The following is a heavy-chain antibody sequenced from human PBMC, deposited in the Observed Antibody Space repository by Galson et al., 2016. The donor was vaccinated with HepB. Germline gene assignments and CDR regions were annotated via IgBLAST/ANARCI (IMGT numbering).Heavy chain of an antibody. D-gene: IGHD3-16*01. CDR1: GFSFSISG. J-gene: IGHJ4*02. CDR2: ITGSGDTT. V-gene: IGHV3-23*01. CDR3: GKHGGFDY. Sequence: SLRLSCAASGFSFSISGMSWVRQTPGRGLEWVSGITGSGDTTHYADSVKGRFIISRDNSKNTLDLFMNNLRAGDTAVYYCGKHGGFDYWGQGALVTVSS.